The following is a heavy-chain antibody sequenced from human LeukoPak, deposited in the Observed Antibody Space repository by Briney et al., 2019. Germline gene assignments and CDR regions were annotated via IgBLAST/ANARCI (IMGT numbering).Heavy chain of an antibody. J-gene: IGHJ4*02. V-gene: IGHV3-21*01. CDR2: ISHSTTYI. D-gene: IGHD5-18*01. CDR1: EFTFSDYT. CDR3: ARGNGYRYAHFDY. Sequence: GGSLRLSCAATEFTFSDYTMNWVHQAPGKGLEWVSSISHSTTYIYYADSVKGRFTISRDNGKKLLYLQMNSLRVDDTAVYYCARGNGYRYAHFDYWGQGTLVTVSS.